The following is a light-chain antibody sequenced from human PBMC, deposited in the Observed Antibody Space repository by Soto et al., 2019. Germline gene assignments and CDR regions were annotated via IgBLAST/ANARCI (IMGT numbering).Light chain of an antibody. CDR1: QTISSW. V-gene: IGKV1-5*03. J-gene: IGKJ1*01. CDR2: KAS. CDR3: QHYNSYSEA. Sequence: DIQMTQSPSTLSGSVGDRVTITCRASQTISSWLAWYQQKPGKAPKLLIYKASTLKCGVPSRFSGSGSGTEFTLTISSLQPDDFATYYCQHYNSYSEAFGQGTKVELK.